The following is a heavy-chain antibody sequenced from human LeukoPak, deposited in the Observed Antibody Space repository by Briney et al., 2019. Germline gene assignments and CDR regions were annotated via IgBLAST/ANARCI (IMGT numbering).Heavy chain of an antibody. CDR3: ARLGVTAAGPQDY. D-gene: IGHD2-21*02. J-gene: IGHJ4*02. CDR1: GGSISSSSYY. V-gene: IGHV4-39*01. Sequence: SETLSLTCTVSGGSISSSSYYWGWIRQPPGRGLEWIGSIYYSGSTYYNPSLKSRVTISVDTSKNQFSLKLSSVTAADTAAFYCARLGVTAAGPQDYWGRGTLVTVSS. CDR2: IYYSGST.